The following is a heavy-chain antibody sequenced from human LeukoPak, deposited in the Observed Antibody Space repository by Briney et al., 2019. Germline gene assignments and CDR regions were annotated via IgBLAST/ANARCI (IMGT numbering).Heavy chain of an antibody. CDR3: ARPFSTDYYDSSGYPY. V-gene: IGHV3-66*04. Sequence: GGSLRLSCAASGFTVSSNYMSWVRQAPGKGLEWVSVIYSGGSTYYADSVKGRFTISRDNSKNTLYLQMNSLRAEDTAVYYCARPFSTDYYDSSGYPYWGQGTLVTVSS. J-gene: IGHJ4*02. CDR2: IYSGGST. D-gene: IGHD3-22*01. CDR1: GFTVSSNY.